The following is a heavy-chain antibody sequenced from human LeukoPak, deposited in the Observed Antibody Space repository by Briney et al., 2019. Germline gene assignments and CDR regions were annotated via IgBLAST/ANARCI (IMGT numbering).Heavy chain of an antibody. CDR3: AREWAPSEAFIYYYYYGMDV. V-gene: IGHV3-33*01. Sequence: QPGGSLRLSYAASGFTFSSYGMHWVRQAPGKGLEWVAVIWYDGSNKYYADSVKGRFTISRDNSKNTLYLQMNSLRAEDTAVYYCAREWAPSEAFIYYYYYGMDVWGQGTTVTVSS. CDR2: IWYDGSNK. CDR1: GFTFSSYG. D-gene: IGHD1-26*01. J-gene: IGHJ6*02.